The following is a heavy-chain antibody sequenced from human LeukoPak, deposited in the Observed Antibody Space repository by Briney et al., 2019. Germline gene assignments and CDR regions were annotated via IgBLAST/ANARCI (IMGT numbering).Heavy chain of an antibody. CDR1: GFTLSSYG. Sequence: GRSLRPSCAVSGFTLSSYGIHWVRQAPGKGLGWVAFIRYVGSNKYYADSVKGRFTISRDNSKNTLYLQMSSLRAEDTAVYYCAKDQGSSYHYYFDYWGQGTLVTVSS. CDR2: IRYVGSNK. V-gene: IGHV3-30*02. J-gene: IGHJ4*02. CDR3: AKDQGSSYHYYFDY. D-gene: IGHD6-13*01.